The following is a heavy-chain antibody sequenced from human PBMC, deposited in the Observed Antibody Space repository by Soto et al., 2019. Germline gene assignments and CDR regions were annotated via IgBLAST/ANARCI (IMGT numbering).Heavy chain of an antibody. V-gene: IGHV4-31*03. CDR1: GAALNSGNYY. CDR3: AGLRIATNNYKWFDP. CDR2: IYVTGAV. D-gene: IGHD2-21*01. J-gene: IGHJ5*02. Sequence: SETLSLTCSVSGAALNSGNYYWSWIRQVPGKGLEWIGHIYVTGAVDYNPSLRDRITISQDTSERQFSLDLRLVTAADTAVYYCAGLRIATNNYKWFDPWGQGTLVTVSS.